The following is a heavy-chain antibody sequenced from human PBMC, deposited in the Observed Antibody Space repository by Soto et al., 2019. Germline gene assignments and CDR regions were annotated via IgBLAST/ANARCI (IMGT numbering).Heavy chain of an antibody. CDR2: TSSSSSYT. Sequence: QVQLVESGGGLVKPGGSLRLSCAASGFTFSDYYMSWIRQAPGKGLEWVSYTSSSSSYTNYADSVKGRFTISRDNAKNSLYLQMNSLRAEDTAVYYCARVISSSWYYFDYWGQGTLVTVSS. V-gene: IGHV3-11*05. D-gene: IGHD6-13*01. J-gene: IGHJ4*02. CDR3: ARVISSSWYYFDY. CDR1: GFTFSDYY.